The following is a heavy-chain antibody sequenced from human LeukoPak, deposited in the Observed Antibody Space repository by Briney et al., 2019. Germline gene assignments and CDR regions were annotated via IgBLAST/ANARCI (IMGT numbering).Heavy chain of an antibody. CDR3: AKDRVVVPAAMLGY. Sequence: GWSLGLSCEASGFTFGEYAMTWVRQAPGKGLEWVSVISATSGTKYYADSVQGRFTVFRDNSKNTLFLQMTSLRAEDTAVYYCAKDRVVVPAAMLGYWGQGTLVTVSS. D-gene: IGHD2-2*01. CDR2: ISATSGTK. CDR1: GFTFGEYA. J-gene: IGHJ4*02. V-gene: IGHV3-23*01.